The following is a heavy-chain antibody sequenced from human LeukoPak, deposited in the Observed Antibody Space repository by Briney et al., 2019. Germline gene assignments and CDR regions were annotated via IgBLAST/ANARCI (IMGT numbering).Heavy chain of an antibody. CDR2: IFYSGST. J-gene: IGHJ4*02. Sequence: PSETLSLTCTVSGGSISSYYWSWIRQPPGKGLEWIGYIFYSGSTNYNPSLKSRVTISVDTSKNQFSLKLSSVTAADTAVYYCAARGYSYGWGDYFDYWGQGTLVTVSS. CDR1: GGSISSYY. CDR3: AARGYSYGWGDYFDY. V-gene: IGHV4-59*08. D-gene: IGHD5-18*01.